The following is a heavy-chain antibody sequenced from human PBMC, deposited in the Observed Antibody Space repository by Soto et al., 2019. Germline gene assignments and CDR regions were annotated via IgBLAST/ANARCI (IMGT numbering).Heavy chain of an antibody. J-gene: IGHJ3*02. D-gene: IGHD6-13*01. Sequence: ASVKVSCKVSGYTLTELSMHWVRQAPGKGXEWMGGFDPEDGETIYAQKFQGRVTMTEDTSTDTAYMELSSLRSEDTAVYYCATVGGPALIAAAGNDAFDIWGQGTMVTVSS. CDR3: ATVGGPALIAAAGNDAFDI. CDR2: FDPEDGET. V-gene: IGHV1-24*01. CDR1: GYTLTELS.